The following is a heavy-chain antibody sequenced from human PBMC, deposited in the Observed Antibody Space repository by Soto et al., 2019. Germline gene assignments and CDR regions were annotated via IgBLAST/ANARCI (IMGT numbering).Heavy chain of an antibody. CDR3: ARHWVPLR. V-gene: IGHV4-59*08. CDR2: IYYSGST. D-gene: IGHD2-8*01. Sequence: QVQLQESGPGLVKPSETLSLTCTVSGGSISSYYWSWIRQPPGKGLEWIGYIYYSGSTNYNPSLKSRVTISVDTSKNQFSLKLSSVTAADPAVYYCARHWVPLRWGQGTLVTVSS. CDR1: GGSISSYY. J-gene: IGHJ4*02.